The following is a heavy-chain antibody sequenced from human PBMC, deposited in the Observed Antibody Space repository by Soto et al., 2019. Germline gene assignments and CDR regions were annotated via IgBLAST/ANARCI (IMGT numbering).Heavy chain of an antibody. CDR1: GFTFSSYA. CDR3: AISPIAVAGTTYYFDY. Sequence: EVQLLESGGGLVQPGGSLRLSCAASGFTFSSYAMSWVRQAPGKGLEWVSAISTSGGTTYYADSVKGRFTISRDNSKNTLYLQMNSLRAEDTAAYYCAISPIAVAGTTYYFDYWGQGTLVTVSS. V-gene: IGHV3-23*01. CDR2: ISTSGGTT. J-gene: IGHJ4*02. D-gene: IGHD6-19*01.